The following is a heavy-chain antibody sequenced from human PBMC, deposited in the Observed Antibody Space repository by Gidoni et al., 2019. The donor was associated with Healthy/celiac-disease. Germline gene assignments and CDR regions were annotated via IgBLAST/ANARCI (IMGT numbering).Heavy chain of an antibody. CDR3: ARDESYYWFDP. V-gene: IGHV3-30*01. J-gene: IGHJ5*02. D-gene: IGHD2-21*01. CDR2: ISYDGSNK. Sequence: QVQLVESGGGVVQPGRSLRLSCAASGFTFSSYAMHWVRQAPGKGLEWVAVISYDGSNKYYAVSVKGRFTISRDNSKNTLYLQMNSLRAEDTAVYYCARDESYYWFDPWGQGTLVTVSS. CDR1: GFTFSSYA.